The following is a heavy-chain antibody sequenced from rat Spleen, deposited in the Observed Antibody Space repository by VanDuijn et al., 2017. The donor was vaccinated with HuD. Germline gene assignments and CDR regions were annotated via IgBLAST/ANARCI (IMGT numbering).Heavy chain of an antibody. V-gene: IGHV2-41*01. Sequence: QVQLKESGPGLVQPSQTLSLTCTVAGFSLTSYNVHWVRQPPGKDLEWMGVIWNTGGTQYNSALKSRLSISKDTSKSQVFLKVNSLQFEDTGTYYCARQTQLQWPYYFDYWGQGVMVTVSS. J-gene: IGHJ2*01. CDR2: IWNTGGT. CDR1: GFSLTSYN. D-gene: IGHD1-1*01. CDR3: ARQTQLQWPYYFDY.